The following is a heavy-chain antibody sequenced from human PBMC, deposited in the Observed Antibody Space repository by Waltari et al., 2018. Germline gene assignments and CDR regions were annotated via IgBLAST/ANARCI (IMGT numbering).Heavy chain of an antibody. D-gene: IGHD1-26*01. CDR2: ISWNSGSI. V-gene: IGHV3-9*03. J-gene: IGHJ2*01. Sequence: EVQLVESGGGLVQPGRSLRLSCAASGFTFDDYAMHWVRQAPGKGLEWVSGISWNSGSIGYEESVKGRFTSSRDNAKNSLYLQMNSLRAEDMALYYCAKDKGASYAWYFDLWGRGTLVTVSS. CDR1: GFTFDDYA. CDR3: AKDKGASYAWYFDL.